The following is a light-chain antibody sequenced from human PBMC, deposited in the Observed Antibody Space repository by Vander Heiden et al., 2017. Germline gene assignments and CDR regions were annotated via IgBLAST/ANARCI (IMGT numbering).Light chain of an antibody. CDR3: AAWDDSLNGWV. CDR2: YDD. V-gene: IGLV1-36*01. Sequence: QSVLPQPPSVSEAPRQRVTLSCSGSSSNIGNNAVNWYQQPPGKAPKLLIYYDDMLPSGVSDRFSGSKSGTSASLAISGLQSEDEADYYCAAWDDSLNGWVFGGGTKLTVL. CDR1: SSNIGNNA. J-gene: IGLJ3*02.